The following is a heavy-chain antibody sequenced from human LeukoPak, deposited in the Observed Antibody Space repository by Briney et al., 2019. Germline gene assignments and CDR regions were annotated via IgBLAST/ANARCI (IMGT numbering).Heavy chain of an antibody. CDR2: IYYSGST. J-gene: IGHJ5*02. D-gene: IGHD6-25*01. CDR1: GCSISSYY. CDR3: ARSGPGWFDP. V-gene: IGHV4-59*01. Sequence: SETLSLTCTVSGCSISSYYWSWIRQPPGKGLEWIGYIYYSGSTNYNPSLKSRVTISVDTSKNQFSLKLSSVTAADTAVYYCARSGPGWFDPWGQGTLVTVSS.